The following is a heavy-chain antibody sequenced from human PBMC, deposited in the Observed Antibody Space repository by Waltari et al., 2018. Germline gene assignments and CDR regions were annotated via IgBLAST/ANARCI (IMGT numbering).Heavy chain of an antibody. V-gene: IGHV3-23*01. J-gene: IGHJ4*02. D-gene: IGHD6-13*01. CDR3: ARGCYSSHFDY. CDR2: ITGSGGTK. CDR1: EFMFSNYP. Sequence: EVQLLESGGGLVQPGGSLRLSCAASEFMFSNYPMTWVRQAPGGGLEWVSTITGSGGTKYYADSVKGRFTISRDNSQNTLYLQMNSLTVDETAVYFCARGCYSSHFDYWGQGTLVTVSS.